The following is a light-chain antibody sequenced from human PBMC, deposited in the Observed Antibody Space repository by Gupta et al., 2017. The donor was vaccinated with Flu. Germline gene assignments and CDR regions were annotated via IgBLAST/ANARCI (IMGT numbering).Light chain of an antibody. CDR3: QKRSNWPPYT. J-gene: IGKJ2*01. V-gene: IGKV3-11*01. CDR1: QSVGTY. Sequence: ETELTQSPATLSWSPGERATLSCRASQSVGTYLAWYQKKPGQAPRLLIYDASNRATGIPARFSGSGSGTDFTLTISSLEPEDFAVYYCQKRSNWPPYTFGQGTRLEIK. CDR2: DAS.